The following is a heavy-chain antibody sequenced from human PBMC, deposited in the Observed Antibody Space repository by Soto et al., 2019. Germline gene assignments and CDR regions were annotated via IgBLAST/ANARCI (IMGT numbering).Heavy chain of an antibody. D-gene: IGHD1-26*01. V-gene: IGHV4-59*01. CDR2: IYYSGST. CDR3: AREIVGATDYMPIDWWYFDL. CDR1: GGSISSYY. J-gene: IGHJ2*01. Sequence: QVQLQESGPGLVKPSETLSLTCTVSGGSISSYYWSWIRQPPGKGLEWIGYIYYSGSTNYNPSLKSRVTISVDTSKNQFSLKLSSVTAADTAVYYCAREIVGATDYMPIDWWYFDLWGRGTLVTVSS.